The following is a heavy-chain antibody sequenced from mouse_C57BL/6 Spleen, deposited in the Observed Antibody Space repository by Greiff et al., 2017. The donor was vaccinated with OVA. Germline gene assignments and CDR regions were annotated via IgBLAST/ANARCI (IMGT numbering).Heavy chain of an antibody. CDR3: ARSTTVVAWYFDV. D-gene: IGHD1-1*01. J-gene: IGHJ1*03. Sequence: VQLQQSGAELVMPGASVKLSCKASGYTFTSYWMHWVKQRPGQGLEWIGEIDPSDSYTNYNQKFKGKSTLTVDKSSSTAYMQLSSLTSEDSAVYYCARSTTVVAWYFDVWGTGTTVTVSS. CDR2: IDPSDSYT. CDR1: GYTFTSYW. V-gene: IGHV1-69*01.